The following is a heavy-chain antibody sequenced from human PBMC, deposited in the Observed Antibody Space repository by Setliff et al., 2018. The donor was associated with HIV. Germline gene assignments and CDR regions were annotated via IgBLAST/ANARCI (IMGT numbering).Heavy chain of an antibody. V-gene: IGHV3-7*03. Sequence: PGGSLRLSCAASGFTFSSYWMSWVRQAPGKGLEWVANIKQDGSEKYYVDSVKGRFTISRDNAKNSLYLQMNSLGVEDTAEYYCATPRGLYSSSGWGQGTLVTGS. CDR3: ATPRGLYSSSG. CDR1: GFTFSSYW. D-gene: IGHD6-13*01. CDR2: IKQDGSEK. J-gene: IGHJ4*02.